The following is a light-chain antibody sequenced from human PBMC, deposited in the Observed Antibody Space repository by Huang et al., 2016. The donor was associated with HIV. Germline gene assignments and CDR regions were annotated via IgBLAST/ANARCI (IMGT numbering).Light chain of an antibody. CDR2: DAS. CDR1: QSVRNY. V-gene: IGKV3-11*01. Sequence: EIVLTQSPASLALSPGERATLSCRASQSVRNYLAWYQQKPGPAPRLLIFDASNRATDIPARCSGSGSGTDFTLTISSLEPEDFAVYYCQQRYNWPLTFGGGTKVEIK. J-gene: IGKJ4*01. CDR3: QQRYNWPLT.